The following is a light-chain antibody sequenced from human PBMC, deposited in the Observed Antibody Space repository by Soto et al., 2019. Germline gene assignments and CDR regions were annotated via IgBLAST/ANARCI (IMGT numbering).Light chain of an antibody. CDR1: SSDVGGYNY. Sequence: QSALTQPPSASGSPGQSVTISCTGSSSDVGGYNYVSWYQHHPGKAPKLMIYEVSKRPSGVPDRFSGSKSGNPASLTVCGLKDKDEADYSCSLYEGRNNSVLFGGVTKQTVL. CDR2: EVS. V-gene: IGLV2-8*01. CDR3: SLYEGRNNSVL. J-gene: IGLJ2*01.